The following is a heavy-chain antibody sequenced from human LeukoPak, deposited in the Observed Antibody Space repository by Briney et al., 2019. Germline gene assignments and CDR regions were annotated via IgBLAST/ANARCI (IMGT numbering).Heavy chain of an antibody. J-gene: IGHJ4*02. CDR2: ISGSGGST. CDR1: GFTFSSYA. V-gene: IGHV3-23*01. D-gene: IGHD6-19*01. CDR3: AKGMGRGSGWPFDY. Sequence: GGSLRLSCAASGFTFSSYAMSWVRQAPGKGLEWVSAISGSGGSTYYADSVKGRFTISRDNPKNTLYLQMNSLRAEDTAVYYCAKGMGRGSGWPFDYWGQGTLVTVSS.